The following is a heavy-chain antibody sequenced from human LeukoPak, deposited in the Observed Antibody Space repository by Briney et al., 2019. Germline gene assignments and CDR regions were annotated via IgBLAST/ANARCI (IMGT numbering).Heavy chain of an antibody. J-gene: IGHJ4*02. Sequence: GGSLRLSCATSGFTFSSYWMSWVRQAPGKGLEWVANIKQDGSEKYYVDSVKGRFTISRDNAKNSLYLQMNSLRAEDTAVYYCASLGGSSGYYYDPTSDYWGQGTLVTVSS. CDR2: IKQDGSEK. CDR3: ASLGGSSGYYYDPTSDY. V-gene: IGHV3-7*01. D-gene: IGHD3-22*01. CDR1: GFTFSSYW.